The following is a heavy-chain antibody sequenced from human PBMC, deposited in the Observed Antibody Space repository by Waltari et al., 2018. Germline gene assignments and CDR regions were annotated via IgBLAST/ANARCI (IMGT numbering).Heavy chain of an antibody. Sequence: QVQLQESGPGLVKPSETLSLTCTVSGGSISSYYWSWIRQPPGKGLEWIGYIYYSGSTNSNPSLKSRVSISVDTSKNQFSLKLSSVTAADTAVYYCARWLGHYDFWSGYPDYWGQGTLVTVSS. D-gene: IGHD3-3*01. CDR2: IYYSGST. V-gene: IGHV4-59*01. CDR1: GGSISSYY. CDR3: ARWLGHYDFWSGYPDY. J-gene: IGHJ4*02.